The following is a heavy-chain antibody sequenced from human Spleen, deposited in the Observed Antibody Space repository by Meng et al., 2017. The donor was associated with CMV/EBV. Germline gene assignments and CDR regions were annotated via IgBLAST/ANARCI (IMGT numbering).Heavy chain of an antibody. V-gene: IGHV4-34*01. CDR1: GASFSTYY. CDR2: VNHSGGT. D-gene: IGHD5-12*01. J-gene: IGHJ3*02. CDR3: ARGPQVSWLRSRLAAFDI. Sequence: GSLRLSCAVYGASFSTYYWTWIRQAPGKGLEWIGEVNHSGGTNYNPSLKSRVTISIDTSKSQFSLKLRSVTAADTAVYFCARGPQVSWLRSRLAAFDIWGQGTMVTVSS.